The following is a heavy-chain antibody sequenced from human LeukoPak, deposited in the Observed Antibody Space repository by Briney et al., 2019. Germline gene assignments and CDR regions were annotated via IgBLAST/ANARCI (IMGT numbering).Heavy chain of an antibody. V-gene: IGHV3-21*01. CDR3: ARDAVRFLEWLSTPGAFDI. CDR2: ISSSSSYI. J-gene: IGHJ3*02. D-gene: IGHD3-3*01. Sequence: GGSLRLSCAASGFTFSSYSMNWVRQAPGKGLEWVSSISSSSSYIYYADSVKGRFTISRDNAKNSLYLQMNSLRAEDTAVYYCARDAVRFLEWLSTPGAFDIWGQGTMVTVSS. CDR1: GFTFSSYS.